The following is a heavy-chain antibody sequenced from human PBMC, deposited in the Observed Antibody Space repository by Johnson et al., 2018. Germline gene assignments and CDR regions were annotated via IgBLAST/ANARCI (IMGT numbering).Heavy chain of an antibody. CDR3: AKVRDYYYYGMDV. CDR1: GFTFSNYA. J-gene: IGHJ6*02. V-gene: IGHV3-23*04. CDR2: ISGSGGST. Sequence: EVQLVESGGGLVKPGGSXRLSCAASGFTFSNYAMSWVRQAPGKGLEWVSAISGSGGSTYYADSVKGRFTISRDNAKNTLYLQMNSLRAEDTAVYYCAKVRDYYYYGMDVWGQGTTVTVSS.